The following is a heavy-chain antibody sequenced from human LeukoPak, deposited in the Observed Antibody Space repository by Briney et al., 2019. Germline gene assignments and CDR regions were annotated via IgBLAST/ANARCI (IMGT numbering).Heavy chain of an antibody. CDR2: IIPIFGTA. CDR1: GYTFTGYY. J-gene: IGHJ4*02. CDR3: ARDLSSGWPDY. Sequence: ASVKVSCKASGYTFTGYYMHWVRQAPGQGLEWMGGIIPIFGTANYAQKFQGRVTITADESTSTAYMELSSLRSEDTAVYYCARDLSSGWPDYWGQGTLVTVSS. D-gene: IGHD6-19*01. V-gene: IGHV1-69*13.